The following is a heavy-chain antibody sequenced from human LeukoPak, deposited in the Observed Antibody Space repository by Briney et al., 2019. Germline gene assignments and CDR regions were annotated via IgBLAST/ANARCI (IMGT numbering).Heavy chain of an antibody. D-gene: IGHD2-21*01. J-gene: IGHJ4*02. CDR1: GFNFNDSW. V-gene: IGHV3-7*01. CDR2: IKEDGSEK. Sequence: GGSLRLSCAASGFNFNDSWMTWVRQAPGKGLEWVANIKEDGSEKNYVDSVKGRFTISRDNAKNSLYLQMNSLRAEDTAVYYCASILWWDIGFDYWGQGTLVTVSS. CDR3: ASILWWDIGFDY.